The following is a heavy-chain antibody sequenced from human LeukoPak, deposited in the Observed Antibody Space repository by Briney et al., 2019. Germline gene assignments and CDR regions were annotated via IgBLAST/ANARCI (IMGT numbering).Heavy chain of an antibody. CDR1: GFIFSSYG. V-gene: IGHV3-30*18. J-gene: IGHJ5*02. CDR3: AKDWGSSGWYNWFDP. CDR2: ISHDGAAV. Sequence: GRSLRLSCAASGFIFSSYGMHWVRQAPGKGLEWVAMISHDGAAVYYGDSVMGRLTISRDNSNNTLYLQMNSLRVEDTAVYYCAKDWGSSGWYNWFDPWGQGTLVTVSS. D-gene: IGHD6-19*01.